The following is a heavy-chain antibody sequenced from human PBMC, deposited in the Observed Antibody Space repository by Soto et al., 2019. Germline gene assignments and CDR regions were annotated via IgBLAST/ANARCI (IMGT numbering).Heavy chain of an antibody. CDR3: ARDGTRWLQFYYFDY. Sequence: QVQLVESGGGVVQPGRSRRLSCAASGFTFSSYGMHWVRQAPGKGLEWVAVIWYDGSNKYYADSVKGRFTISRDNSKNTLYLQMNSLRAEDTAVYYCARDGTRWLQFYYFDYWGQGTLVTVSS. D-gene: IGHD5-12*01. CDR2: IWYDGSNK. V-gene: IGHV3-33*01. CDR1: GFTFSSYG. J-gene: IGHJ4*02.